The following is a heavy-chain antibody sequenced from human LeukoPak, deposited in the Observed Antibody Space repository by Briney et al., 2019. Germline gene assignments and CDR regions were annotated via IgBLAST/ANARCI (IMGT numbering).Heavy chain of an antibody. D-gene: IGHD6-13*01. J-gene: IGHJ6*02. V-gene: IGHV1-18*01. CDR3: AKVKGSSWYYYYHGMDV. CDR1: GYTFTSYG. Sequence: ASVKVSCKASGYTFTSYGISWVRQAPGQGLEWMGWISAYNGNTNYAQKLQGRVTMTTDASTSTAYMELRSLRSDDTAVYYCAKVKGSSWYYYYHGMDVWGQGTTVTVSS. CDR2: ISAYNGNT.